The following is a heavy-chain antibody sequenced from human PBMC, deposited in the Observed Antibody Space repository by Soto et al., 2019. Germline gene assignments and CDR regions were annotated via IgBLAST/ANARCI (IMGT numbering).Heavy chain of an antibody. V-gene: IGHV1-58*01. CDR1: GFTFTSSA. Sequence: ASVKVSCKASGFTFTSSAVQWVRQARGQRLEWIGWIVVGSGNTNYAQKFQERVTITRDMSTSTAYMELSSLRSEDTAVYYCAAASSSSSHYYYYGMDVWGQGTTVTVSS. J-gene: IGHJ6*02. CDR3: AAASSSSSHYYYYGMDV. CDR2: IVVGSGNT. D-gene: IGHD6-6*01.